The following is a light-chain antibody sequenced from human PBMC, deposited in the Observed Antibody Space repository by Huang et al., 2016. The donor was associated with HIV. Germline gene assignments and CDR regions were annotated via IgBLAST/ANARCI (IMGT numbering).Light chain of an antibody. CDR3: QQYNNWPPWT. Sequence: EVVMTQSPVTLSVSPGGRATLSCRASQSVNNKFAWFQQKPGQAPRLLIHDASIRATGIPDRFSGSGSGTEFTLTISSLQSEDFAVYYCQQYNNWPPWTFGQGTKVEIK. V-gene: IGKV3-15*01. CDR2: DAS. CDR1: QSVNNK. J-gene: IGKJ1*01.